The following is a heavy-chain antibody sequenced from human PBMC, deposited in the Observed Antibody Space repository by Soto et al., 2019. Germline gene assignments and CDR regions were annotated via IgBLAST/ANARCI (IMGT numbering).Heavy chain of an antibody. Sequence: QVQLVQSGAEVKKPGASVKVSCKASGYTFTSYYMHWVRQAPGQGLEWMGIINPSGGSTSYAQKFQGRVTMTRDTSTSTVYMELSSLRSEDTAVYYCARDVDTAVAVGSGMDVWGQGTTVTVSS. CDR3: ARDVDTAVAVGSGMDV. CDR1: GYTFTSYY. D-gene: IGHD6-19*01. J-gene: IGHJ6*02. V-gene: IGHV1-46*03. CDR2: INPSGGST.